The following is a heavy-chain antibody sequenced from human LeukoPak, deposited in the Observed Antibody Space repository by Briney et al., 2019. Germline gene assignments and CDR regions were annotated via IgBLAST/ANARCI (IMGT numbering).Heavy chain of an antibody. CDR3: ARDPVPARSELNGGI. Sequence: GGSLTLSCAASGFIFSTYWMSWVRQAPGKGREGVANIKQDGSEKYYVDYVKGRFTISRDKAKNSLYLQMNSLRVEDTAVYYCARDPVPARSELNGGIWGKGTMVTVSS. CDR2: IKQDGSEK. V-gene: IGHV3-7*01. CDR1: GFIFSTYW. J-gene: IGHJ3*02. D-gene: IGHD3-10*01.